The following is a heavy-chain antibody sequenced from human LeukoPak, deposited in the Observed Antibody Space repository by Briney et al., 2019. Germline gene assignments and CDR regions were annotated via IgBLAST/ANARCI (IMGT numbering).Heavy chain of an antibody. CDR2: IYHSGST. J-gene: IGHJ3*02. V-gene: IGHV4-30-2*01. D-gene: IGHD4-23*01. Sequence: PSQTLSLTCAVSGGSISSGGYSWSWIRQPPGKGLEWIGYIYHSGSTYYNPSLKSRVTISVDRSKNQFSLKLSSVTAADTAVYYCARPYGGNSVGAFDIWGQGTMVTVSS. CDR1: GGSISSGGYS. CDR3: ARPYGGNSVGAFDI.